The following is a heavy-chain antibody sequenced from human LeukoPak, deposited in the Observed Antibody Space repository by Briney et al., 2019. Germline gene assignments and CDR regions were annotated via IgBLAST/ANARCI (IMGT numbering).Heavy chain of an antibody. J-gene: IGHJ6*02. D-gene: IGHD3-3*01. V-gene: IGHV3-30*19. CDR3: ARDLPGRFRLQFLEWLSYGMDV. Sequence: GGSLRLSCAASGFTFSSYGMHWVRQAPGKGLEWVAVISYDGSNKYYADSVKGRFTISRDNSKNTLYLQMNSLRAEDTAVYYCARDLPGRFRLQFLEWLSYGMDVWGQGTTVTVSS. CDR2: ISYDGSNK. CDR1: GFTFSSYG.